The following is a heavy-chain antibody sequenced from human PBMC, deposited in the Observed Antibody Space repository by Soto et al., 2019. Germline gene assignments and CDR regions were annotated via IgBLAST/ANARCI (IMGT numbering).Heavy chain of an antibody. CDR3: SRAAWGLWFGYMDV. V-gene: IGHV3-53*04. J-gene: IGHJ6*03. Sequence: EVQLVESGGGLVQPGGSLRLSCAASGFTVSGNYMSWVRQAPGKGLEWVSILYSGGNTYYEDSARGRFIISRHNSENTLYLQMISLRPDDTAVYDCSRAAWGLWFGYMDVWGKGTTVTVSS. CDR1: GFTVSGNY. CDR2: LYSGGNT. D-gene: IGHD3-10*01.